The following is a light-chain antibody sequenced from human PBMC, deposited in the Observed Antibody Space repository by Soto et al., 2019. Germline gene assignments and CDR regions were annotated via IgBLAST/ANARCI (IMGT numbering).Light chain of an antibody. J-gene: IGKJ5*01. Sequence: EIVMTQSPATLSVSPGERATLSCRASQSVSSNLAWYQKKPGQAPRLLIYGESKRTTGIPARFSDNGTGTEFTLTFSSLQSEDFAVYYCQQYNNWPPITFGQGTRLEIK. CDR2: GES. CDR3: QQYNNWPPIT. V-gene: IGKV3-15*01. CDR1: QSVSSN.